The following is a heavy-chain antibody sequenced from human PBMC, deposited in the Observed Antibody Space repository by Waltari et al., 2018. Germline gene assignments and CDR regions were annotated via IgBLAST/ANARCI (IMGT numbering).Heavy chain of an antibody. CDR1: GRSIRSSY. Sequence: QVQLQESGPGLVKPSETLSLTCPVSGRSIRSSYWSCIRQPPGKGLEWLGYIYYSGSTNSNPSRKSRVTIAVDTSKNHFSLKLSSVTAADTAVYYCARHGGYGGNPELGAFDIWGQGTMVTVSS. V-gene: IGHV4-59*08. J-gene: IGHJ3*02. CDR3: ARHGGYGGNPELGAFDI. CDR2: IYYSGST. D-gene: IGHD4-17*01.